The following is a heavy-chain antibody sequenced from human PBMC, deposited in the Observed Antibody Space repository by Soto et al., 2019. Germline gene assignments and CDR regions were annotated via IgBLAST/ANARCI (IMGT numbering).Heavy chain of an antibody. V-gene: IGHV3-23*05. CDR2: ILSDYNA. J-gene: IGHJ4*02. CDR1: GFRFREYT. Sequence: EVQLLESGGGLVQPGGSLTLSCAASGFRFREYTMSWVRQAPGKVLESISVILSDYNAYYTDSVRGRFTISRDSSKNTLYLEMNSLRAEDTAVYYCTRRVNGYFDYWGQGALVTVSS. CDR3: TRRVNGYFDY. D-gene: IGHD2-8*01.